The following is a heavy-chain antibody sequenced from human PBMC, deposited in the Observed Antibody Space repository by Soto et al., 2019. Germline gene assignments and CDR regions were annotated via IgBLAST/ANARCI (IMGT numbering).Heavy chain of an antibody. D-gene: IGHD3-16*01. CDR3: ASSRPGGIFHS. Sequence: ELQLVESGGGLVQPGGSLRLTCAASGLSFSDYHMEWVRQAPGKGLEWIGRARNDPSRHTTEHAASVRGRFTTSRDDSKKSLYLQMNSLKTEDTAMYYCASSRPGGIFHSWGQGTLVTVSS. J-gene: IGHJ4*02. CDR1: GLSFSDYH. CDR2: ARNDPSRHTT. V-gene: IGHV3-72*01.